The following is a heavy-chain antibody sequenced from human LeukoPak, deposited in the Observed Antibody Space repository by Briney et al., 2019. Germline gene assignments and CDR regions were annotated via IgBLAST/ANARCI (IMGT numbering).Heavy chain of an antibody. J-gene: IGHJ6*02. CDR2: IIPIFGTA. D-gene: IGHD2-2*01. CDR3: ARADKWCSSTSCRSKYYYYYGMDV. Sequence: SVKVSCKASGGTFSSYAISWVRQAPGQGLEWMGGIIPIFGTANYAQKFQGRVTITADESTSTAYMELSSLRSEDTAVYYCARADKWCSSTSCRSKYYYYYGMDVWGQGTTVTVSS. V-gene: IGHV1-69*13. CDR1: GGTFSSYA.